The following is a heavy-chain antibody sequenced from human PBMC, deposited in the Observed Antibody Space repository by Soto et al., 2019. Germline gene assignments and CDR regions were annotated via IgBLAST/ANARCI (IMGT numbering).Heavy chain of an antibody. Sequence: LSLTCTASGGSISGDDYYWSWIRQPPGKGLDWIGYIHYSGDTYYNPSLKSRVTISIDTSKNQFSLKLKSVTAPDTAVYYCARVSNYDSSRDSWGQGTLVTVSS. J-gene: IGHJ4*02. CDR2: IHYSGDT. CDR3: ARVSNYDSSRDS. V-gene: IGHV4-30-4*01. D-gene: IGHD3-22*01. CDR1: GGSISGDDYY.